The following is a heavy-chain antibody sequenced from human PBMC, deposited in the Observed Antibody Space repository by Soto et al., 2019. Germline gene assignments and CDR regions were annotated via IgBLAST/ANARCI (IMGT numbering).Heavy chain of an antibody. CDR2: VSTNGAT. CDR3: ARDWYYYDSSGYIITVWYYYYGMDV. Sequence: SETLSLTCTVSDGFISSYYWNWIRQPAGKGLEWIGRVSTNGATNYNPSLESRVTMSVDTSKNQFSLKLTSVTAADTAVYYCARDWYYYDSSGYIITVWYYYYGMDVLGQGTTVRVS. V-gene: IGHV4-4*07. J-gene: IGHJ6*01. CDR1: DGFISSYY. D-gene: IGHD3-22*01.